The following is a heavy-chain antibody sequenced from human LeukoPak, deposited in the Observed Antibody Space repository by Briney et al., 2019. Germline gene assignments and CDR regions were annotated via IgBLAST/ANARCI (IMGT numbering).Heavy chain of an antibody. CDR3: ARDGIAAAGTADYYYMDV. J-gene: IGHJ6*03. Sequence: SETLSLTCTVSGGSISSYYWSWIRQPPGKGLEWIGYIYYSGSTNYNPSLKSRVTISVDTSKNQFSLKLSSVTAADTAVYYCARDGIAAAGTADYYYMDVWGKGTTVTVSS. CDR1: GGSISSYY. V-gene: IGHV4-59*12. D-gene: IGHD6-13*01. CDR2: IYYSGST.